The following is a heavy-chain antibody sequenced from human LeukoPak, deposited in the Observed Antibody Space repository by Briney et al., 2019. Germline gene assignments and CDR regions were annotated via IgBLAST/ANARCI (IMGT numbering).Heavy chain of an antibody. V-gene: IGHV3-66*01. Sequence: TGGSLRLSCAASGFTFSSYSVNWVRQAPGKGLEWVSVIYSGGSTYYADSVKGRFTISRDNSKNTLYLQMNSLRAEDTAVYYCAREGSVYYYYGMDVWGQGTTVTVSS. CDR2: IYSGGST. J-gene: IGHJ6*02. CDR1: GFTFSSYS. CDR3: AREGSVYYYYGMDV.